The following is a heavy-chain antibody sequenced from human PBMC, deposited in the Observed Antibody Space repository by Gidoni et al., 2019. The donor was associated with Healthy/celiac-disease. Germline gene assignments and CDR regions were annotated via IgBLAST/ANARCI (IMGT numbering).Heavy chain of an antibody. CDR1: GGSISSSSYY. CDR3: ASKFGYSSGRGAFDI. D-gene: IGHD6-19*01. Sequence: QLQLQESGPGLVKPSETLSPTCTVPGGSISSSSYYWGWIRQPPGKGLEWIGSIYYSGSTYYNPSLKSRVTISVDTSKNQFSLKLSSVTAADTAVYYCASKFGYSSGRGAFDIWGQGTMVTVSS. J-gene: IGHJ3*02. V-gene: IGHV4-39*01. CDR2: IYYSGST.